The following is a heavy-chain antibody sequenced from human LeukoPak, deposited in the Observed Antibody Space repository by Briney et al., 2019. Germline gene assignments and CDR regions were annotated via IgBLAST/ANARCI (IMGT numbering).Heavy chain of an antibody. D-gene: IGHD3-10*01. CDR2: ISNDGSKK. V-gene: IGHV3-30-3*01. J-gene: IGHJ4*02. Sequence: PGRSLRLSCAASRFTFTTYAVHWVRQAPGKGLEWVALISNDGSKKYYADSVKGRFTISRNNSNNTLYLQMNSLRPEDTAVYYCARERGSWDYFDYWGQGTLVTVSS. CDR3: ARERGSWDYFDY. CDR1: RFTFTTYA.